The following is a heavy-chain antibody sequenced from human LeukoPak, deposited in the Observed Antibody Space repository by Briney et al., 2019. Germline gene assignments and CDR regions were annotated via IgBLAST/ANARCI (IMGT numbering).Heavy chain of an antibody. CDR3: ARDAGYYDFWSGYLPSPYNWFDP. CDR1: GGSISSHY. V-gene: IGHV4-59*11. Sequence: PSETLSLTCTVSGGSISSHYWSWIRQPPGKGLEWIGYIYYSGSTNYNPSLKSRVTISVDTSKNQFSLKLSSVTAADTAVYYCARDAGYYDFWSGYLPSPYNWFDPWGQGTLVTVSS. D-gene: IGHD3-3*01. J-gene: IGHJ5*02. CDR2: IYYSGST.